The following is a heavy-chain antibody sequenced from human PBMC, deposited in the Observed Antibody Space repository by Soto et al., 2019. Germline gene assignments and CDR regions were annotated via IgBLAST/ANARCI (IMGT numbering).Heavy chain of an antibody. J-gene: IGHJ4*02. CDR2: IYWVDDK. CDR1: GFSLSTSGVG. Sequence: QITLKESGPTLVKPPQTLTLTCTFSGFSLSTSGVGVGWIRQPPGKALEWRALIYWVDDKRYSPSLKSRLTITKDTAKNHVVLTMTNMDPVNTATYYCAHRRRGSYFDYWGQRTLVTVSS. V-gene: IGHV2-5*02. D-gene: IGHD3-16*01. CDR3: AHRRRGSYFDY.